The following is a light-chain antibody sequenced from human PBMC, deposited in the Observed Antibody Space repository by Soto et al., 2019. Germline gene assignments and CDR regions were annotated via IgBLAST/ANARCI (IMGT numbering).Light chain of an antibody. V-gene: IGLV1-51*01. Sequence: QSVLTQPPSVSAAPGQKVTISCSGSSSNIGNNYVYWYQQLPGTAPKLLIYDNNKRPSGIPDRFSGSKSGTSATLGISGLQTGDEADYYCGTWASSLSAVVFGGGTKVTVL. J-gene: IGLJ2*01. CDR1: SSNIGNNY. CDR2: DNN. CDR3: GTWASSLSAVV.